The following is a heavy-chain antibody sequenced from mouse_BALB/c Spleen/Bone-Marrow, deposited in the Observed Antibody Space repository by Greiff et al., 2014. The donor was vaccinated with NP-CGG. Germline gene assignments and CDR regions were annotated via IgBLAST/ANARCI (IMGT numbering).Heavy chain of an antibody. D-gene: IGHD1-1*01. V-gene: IGHV14-3*02. Sequence: EVQLQQSGAELVKPGASVKLSCTASGFNIKDTYMHWVKQRPEQGLEWIGRIDPANGNTKYDPKFQGKATITADTSSNTAYLQLSSLTPEDTAVYYCARRHYGMAVDYWGQGTSVTVSS. CDR1: GFNIKDTY. J-gene: IGHJ4*01. CDR2: IDPANGNT. CDR3: ARRHYGMAVDY.